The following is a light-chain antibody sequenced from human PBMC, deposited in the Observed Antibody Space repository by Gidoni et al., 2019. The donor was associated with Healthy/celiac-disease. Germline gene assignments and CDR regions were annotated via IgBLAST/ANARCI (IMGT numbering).Light chain of an antibody. CDR1: QSIRSW. J-gene: IGKJ1*01. Sequence: DIQMTQSPSTLSASVGDRVTITCRASQSIRSWLAWYQQKPGKAPKLLIYKAPSLESGVPSRFSGSGSGTEFTLTISSLQPDDFATYYCQQYNSYWTFXXXTKVEIK. CDR2: KAP. V-gene: IGKV1-5*03. CDR3: QQYNSYWT.